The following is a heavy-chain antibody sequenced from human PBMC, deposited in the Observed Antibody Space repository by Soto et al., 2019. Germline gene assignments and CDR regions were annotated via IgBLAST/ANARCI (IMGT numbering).Heavy chain of an antibody. CDR2: INPTDAYT. CDR3: ARDHVDTPMTNFDY. J-gene: IGHJ4*02. V-gene: IGHV1-46*01. Sequence: QVQLVQSGAEVKKPGASVKVSCRTSGYTFISYYLHWVLQAPGQGLEWMGLINPTDAYTDYAQKFQGRITLTRDTSTSIVYTELSSLRSEDTAIYYCARDHVDTPMTNFDYWGQGTLVTVSS. CDR1: GYTFISYY. D-gene: IGHD5-18*01.